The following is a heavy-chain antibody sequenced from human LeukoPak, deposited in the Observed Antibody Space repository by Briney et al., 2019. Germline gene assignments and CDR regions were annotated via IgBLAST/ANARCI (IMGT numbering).Heavy chain of an antibody. CDR3: ASTVED. CDR2: ISYDGSNK. J-gene: IGHJ4*02. CDR1: GFTFRSYA. D-gene: IGHD6-19*01. Sequence: PGGSLRLSCAASGFTFRSYAMHWVRQAPGKGLEWVAVISYDGSNKYYADSVKGRFTISRDNSKNTLYLQMNSLRTEDTAVYYCASTVEDWGQGTLVTVSS. V-gene: IGHV3-30*01.